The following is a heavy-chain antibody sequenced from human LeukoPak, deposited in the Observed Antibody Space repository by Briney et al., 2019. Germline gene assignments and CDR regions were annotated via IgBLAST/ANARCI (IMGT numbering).Heavy chain of an antibody. V-gene: IGHV3-30*02. Sequence: GGSLRLSCAASGFTFSSYGMHWVRQAPGKGLEWVAFIRYDGSNKYYADSVKGRFTISRDNSKNTLYLQMNSLRAEDTAVYYCAKGFYRRRPWVDVVVVITPNYYYYYMDVWGKGTTVTISS. CDR1: GFTFSSYG. D-gene: IGHD3-22*01. CDR2: IRYDGSNK. CDR3: AKGFYRRRPWVDVVVVITPNYYYYYMDV. J-gene: IGHJ6*03.